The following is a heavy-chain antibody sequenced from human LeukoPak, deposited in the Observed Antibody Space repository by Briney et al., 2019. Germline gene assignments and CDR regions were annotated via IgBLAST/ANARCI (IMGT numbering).Heavy chain of an antibody. CDR1: GGTFSSYA. J-gene: IGHJ3*02. CDR2: IIPIFGTA. V-gene: IGHV1-69*13. D-gene: IGHD6-19*01. CDR3: ASQVPSIGGGWYGGAFDI. Sequence: ASVKVSCKASGGTFSSYAISWVRQAPGQGLEWMGGIIPIFGTANYAQKFQGRVTITADESTRTAYMELSSLRSEDTAVYFCASQVPSIGGGWYGGAFDIWGQGTMVTVSS.